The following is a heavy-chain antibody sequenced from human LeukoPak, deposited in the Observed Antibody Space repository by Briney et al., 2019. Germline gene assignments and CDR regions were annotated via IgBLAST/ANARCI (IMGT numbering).Heavy chain of an antibody. CDR2: ISAYNGNT. CDR3: AFRGYTYGPFDY. V-gene: IGHV1-18*01. J-gene: IGHJ4*02. CDR1: GYTFTSYG. D-gene: IGHD5-18*01. Sequence: ASVKVSCMASGYTFTSYGINWVRQASGQGLEWMGWISAYNGNTNYAQKFQGRVTMTTDTSTSTAYMELRSLRSDDTAVYYCAFRGYTYGPFDYWGQGTLVTVSS.